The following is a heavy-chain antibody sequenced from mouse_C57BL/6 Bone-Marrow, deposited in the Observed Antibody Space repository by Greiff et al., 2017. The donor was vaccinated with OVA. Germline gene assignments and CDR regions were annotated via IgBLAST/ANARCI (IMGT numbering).Heavy chain of an antibody. CDR2: IYPRSGNT. CDR1: GYTFTSYG. J-gene: IGHJ2*01. Sequence: QVQLQQSGAELARPGASVKLSCKASGYTFTSYGISWVKQRTGQGLEWIGEIYPRSGNTYYNEKFKGKATLTADKSSSTAYMELRTLTSEDSAVYFCARSPYYYGSSYVHYWGQGTTLTVSS. V-gene: IGHV1-81*01. D-gene: IGHD1-1*01. CDR3: ARSPYYYGSSYVHY.